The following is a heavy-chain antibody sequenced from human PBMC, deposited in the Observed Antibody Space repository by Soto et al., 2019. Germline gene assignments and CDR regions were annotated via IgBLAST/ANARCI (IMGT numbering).Heavy chain of an antibody. CDR3: AGAPELPAAFAFDI. D-gene: IGHD1-26*01. Sequence: GGSLRLSCAASGFTVSSNYMSWVRQAPGKGLEWVSVIYSGGSTYYADSVKGRFTISRDNSKNTLYLQMNSLRAEDTAVYYCAGAPELPAAFAFDIWGQGTMVTVSS. J-gene: IGHJ3*02. CDR1: GFTVSSNY. V-gene: IGHV3-53*01. CDR2: IYSGGST.